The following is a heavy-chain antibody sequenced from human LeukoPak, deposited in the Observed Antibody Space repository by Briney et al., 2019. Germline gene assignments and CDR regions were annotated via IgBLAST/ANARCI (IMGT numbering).Heavy chain of an antibody. CDR3: AKAYGDVGYNFFGMAV. CDR1: GFTFSTCA. D-gene: IGHD4-17*01. Sequence: QPGGSLRLSCAGSGFTFSTCAMSWVRQAPGKGLEWVSTISVRGDTTFHADSVKGRFTISRGNSKNTVYLQMNSLRTEDTALYYCAKAYGDVGYNFFGMAVWGQGTTVTVSS. CDR2: ISVRGDTT. V-gene: IGHV3-23*01. J-gene: IGHJ6*02.